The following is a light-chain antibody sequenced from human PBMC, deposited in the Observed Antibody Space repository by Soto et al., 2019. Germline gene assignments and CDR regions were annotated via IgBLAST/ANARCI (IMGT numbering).Light chain of an antibody. Sequence: EIVLAQSPATLSLSPGERATLSCRASQSVSIYLAWYQQKPGQAPRLLIYDASNRATGIPARFSGSGSGTDFTLTISSLEPEDFATYYCQQGYSTPLTFGGGTKVEIK. CDR2: DAS. CDR3: QQGYSTPLT. V-gene: IGKV3-11*01. J-gene: IGKJ4*01. CDR1: QSVSIY.